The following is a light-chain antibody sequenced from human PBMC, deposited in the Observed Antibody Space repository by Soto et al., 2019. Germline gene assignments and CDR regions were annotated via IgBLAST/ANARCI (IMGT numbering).Light chain of an antibody. V-gene: IGKV3D-20*02. CDR2: GAS. Sequence: EIVLTQSPVTLSLSPGERATLSCRASQSVSSSYLAWYQQKPGQAPRLLIYGASSRATGIPARFSGSGSGTDFTLTISSLEPEDFAVYYCQQRDDWPPWTFGQGTKVDIK. CDR1: QSVSSSY. CDR3: QQRDDWPPWT. J-gene: IGKJ1*01.